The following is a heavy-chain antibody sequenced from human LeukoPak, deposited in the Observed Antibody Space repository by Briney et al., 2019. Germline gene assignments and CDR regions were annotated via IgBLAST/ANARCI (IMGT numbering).Heavy chain of an antibody. Sequence: GESLQISCKGSGYSFTSYWIGWVRQMPGKGLEWMGIIYPGDSDTRYSPSFQGQVTISADKSISTAYLQWSSLRASDTAMYYCARHAEMATTDYWGQGTLVTVSS. D-gene: IGHD5-24*01. CDR2: IYPGDSDT. J-gene: IGHJ4*02. CDR3: ARHAEMATTDY. CDR1: GYSFTSYW. V-gene: IGHV5-51*01.